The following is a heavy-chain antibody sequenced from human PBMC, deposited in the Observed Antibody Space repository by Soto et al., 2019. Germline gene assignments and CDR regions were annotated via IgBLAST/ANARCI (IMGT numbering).Heavy chain of an antibody. Sequence: LRLSCAASGFTFSSYAMSWVRQAPGKGLEWVSAISGSGGSTYYADSVKGRFTISRDNSKNTLYLQMNSLRAEDAAVYYCAPVPITFGDSSFDIWGQGTMVTVSS. D-gene: IGHD3-16*01. J-gene: IGHJ3*02. V-gene: IGHV3-23*01. CDR1: GFTFSSYA. CDR2: ISGSGGST. CDR3: APVPITFGDSSFDI.